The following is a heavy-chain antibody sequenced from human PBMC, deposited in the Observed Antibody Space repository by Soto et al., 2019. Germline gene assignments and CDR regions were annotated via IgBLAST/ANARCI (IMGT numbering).Heavy chain of an antibody. CDR1: GYSFTSYW. CDR2: IDPSDSYT. Sequence: PGESLKISCKGSGYSFTSYWISWVRQMPGKGLERMGRIDPSDSYTNYSPSFQGHVTISADKSISTAYLQWSSLKASDTAMYYCASLYDSSGYLYYYGMDVWGQGTTVTVS. J-gene: IGHJ6*02. D-gene: IGHD3-22*01. V-gene: IGHV5-10-1*01. CDR3: ASLYDSSGYLYYYGMDV.